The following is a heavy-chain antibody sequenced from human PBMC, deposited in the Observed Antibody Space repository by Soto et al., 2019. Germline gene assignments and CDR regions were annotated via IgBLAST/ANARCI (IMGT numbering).Heavy chain of an antibody. J-gene: IGHJ4*02. CDR3: ARGGRSSGWYARFDY. V-gene: IGHV5-51*01. CDR2: IYPGDSDT. D-gene: IGHD6-19*01. CDR1: GYSFTSYW. Sequence: GESLKISCKGSGYSFTSYWIGWVRQMPGKGLEWMGIIYPGDSDTRYSPSFQGQVTISADKSISTAYLQWSSLKASDTAMYYCARGGRSSGWYARFDYWGQGTLVTVSS.